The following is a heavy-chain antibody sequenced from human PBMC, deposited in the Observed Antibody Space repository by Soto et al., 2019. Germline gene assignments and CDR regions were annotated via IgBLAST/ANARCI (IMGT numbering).Heavy chain of an antibody. V-gene: IGHV3-23*01. CDR2: ISVSAATT. D-gene: IGHD6-6*01. J-gene: IGHJ4*02. Sequence: EVHLLESGGGLVQPGGSLRLSCAPSGFTFSSYAMSWVRQAPGKGLEWVSAISVSAATTYYADSVKGRFTISRDNSRNTLYLQMNSLGAEDTAIYYCAKLGAYSTSAIDSWGQGALVTVSS. CDR3: AKLGAYSTSAIDS. CDR1: GFTFSSYA.